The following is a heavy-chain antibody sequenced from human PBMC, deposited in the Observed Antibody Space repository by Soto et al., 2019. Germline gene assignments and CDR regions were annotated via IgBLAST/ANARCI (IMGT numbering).Heavy chain of an antibody. D-gene: IGHD4-17*01. CDR3: ARRHYEGQGFDY. V-gene: IGHV5-51*01. Sequence: PGESLKISCMGSGYSFTNFWIGWVRQMPGKGLEWMGIIYPGDFTIKYSPSFQGQVTTSADRSINTAYLQWSSLKPSDTAIYYCARRHYEGQGFDYWGQGTVVTVSS. J-gene: IGHJ4*02. CDR2: IYPGDFTI. CDR1: GYSFTNFW.